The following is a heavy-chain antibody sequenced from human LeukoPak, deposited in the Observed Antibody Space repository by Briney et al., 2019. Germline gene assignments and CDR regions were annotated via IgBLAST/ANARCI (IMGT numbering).Heavy chain of an antibody. CDR3: ARHLQPMVRGVITPY. D-gene: IGHD3-10*01. CDR2: IYHSGST. J-gene: IGHJ4*02. CDR1: GYSISSGYY. V-gene: IGHV4-38-2*01. Sequence: SETLSLTCAVSGYSISSGYYWGWIRQPPGKGLEWTGSIYHSGSTYYNPSLKSRVTISVDTSKNQFSLKLSSVTAADTAVYYCARHLQPMVRGVITPYWGQGTLATVSS.